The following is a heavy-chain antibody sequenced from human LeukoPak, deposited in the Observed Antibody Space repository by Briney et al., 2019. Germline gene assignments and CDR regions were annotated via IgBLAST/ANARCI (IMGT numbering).Heavy chain of an antibody. CDR3: ARVGYYDYVWGSYSGYYFDY. Sequence: SVKVSCKASGGTFSSYAISWVRQAPGQGLEWMGGIIPIFGTANYAQKFQGRVTITADESASTAYMELSSLRSEDTAVYYCARVGYYDYVWGSYSGYYFDYWGQGTLVTVSS. V-gene: IGHV1-69*13. CDR2: IIPIFGTA. CDR1: GGTFSSYA. D-gene: IGHD3-16*01. J-gene: IGHJ4*02.